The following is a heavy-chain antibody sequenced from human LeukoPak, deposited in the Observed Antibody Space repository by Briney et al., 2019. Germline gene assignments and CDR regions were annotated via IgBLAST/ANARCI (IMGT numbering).Heavy chain of an antibody. CDR3: ARVGSRTDY. CDR1: SGSFSGYY. CDR2: INHSGST. J-gene: IGHJ4*02. V-gene: IGHV4-34*01. D-gene: IGHD3-10*01. Sequence: ASETLSLTCAVYSGSFSGYYWSWIRQPPGKGLEWIGEINHSGSTNYNPSLKSRVTISVDTSKNQFSLKLSSVTAADTAVYYCARVGSRTDYWGQGTLVTVSS.